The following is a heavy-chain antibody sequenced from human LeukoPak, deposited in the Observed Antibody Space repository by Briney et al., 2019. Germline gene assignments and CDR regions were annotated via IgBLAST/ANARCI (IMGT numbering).Heavy chain of an antibody. Sequence: RPSETLSLTCTVSGGSISSYYWSWIRQPAGKGLEWIGRIYTSGSTNYNPSLKSRVTMSVDTSKNQFSLKLSSVTAADTAVYYCARGGTTVTGTWYFDLWGRGTLVTVSS. V-gene: IGHV4-4*07. CDR3: ARGGTTVTGTWYFDL. CDR2: IYTSGST. D-gene: IGHD4-17*01. CDR1: GGSISSYY. J-gene: IGHJ2*01.